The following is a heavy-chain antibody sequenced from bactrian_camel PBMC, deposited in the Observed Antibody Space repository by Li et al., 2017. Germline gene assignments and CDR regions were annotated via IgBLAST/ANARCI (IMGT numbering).Heavy chain of an antibody. D-gene: IGHD5*01. CDR2: IYQNGAS. CDR3: AAHPMGWACRPFATDFDY. V-gene: IGHV3S55*01. J-gene: IGHJ6*01. CDR1: GYKMESCG. Sequence: HVQLVESGGGSVQAGGSLRLSCATSGYKMESCGMGWFRQAPGKEREGVAAIYQNGASVYEGSVKGRFTISKDNAKNTLYLQMNSLKPEDTAMYYCAAHPMGWACRPFATDFDYWGQGTQVTVS.